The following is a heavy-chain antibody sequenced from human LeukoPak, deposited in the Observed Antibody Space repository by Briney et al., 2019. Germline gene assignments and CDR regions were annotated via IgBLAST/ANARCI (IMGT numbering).Heavy chain of an antibody. D-gene: IGHD2-2*01. CDR3: ARGAQYCSSTTCLYYYYYMDV. V-gene: IGHV4-59*01. J-gene: IGHJ6*03. CDR1: GGSISNYY. Sequence: SETLSLTCTVSGGSISNYYWNWIRQPPGKGLEWIGYIYYSGTTNYNPSLKSRVSMSVDTSKNQFSLKLSSVTAADTAVYFCARGAQYCSSTTCLYYYYYMDVWGKGTTVTISS. CDR2: IYYSGTT.